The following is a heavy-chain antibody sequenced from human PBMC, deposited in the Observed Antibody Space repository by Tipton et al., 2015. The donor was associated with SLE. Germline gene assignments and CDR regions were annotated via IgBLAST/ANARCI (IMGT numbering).Heavy chain of an antibody. J-gene: IGHJ5*02. V-gene: IGHV1-18*01. CDR2: ISAYNGNT. D-gene: IGHD6-13*01. CDR1: GGTFSSYA. CDR3: ARDRAAAGGTHWFDP. Sequence: QLVQSGAEVKKPGSSVKVSCKASGGTFSSYAISWVRQAPGQGLEWMGWISAYNGNTNYAQKLQGRVTMTTDTSTSTAYMELRSLRSDDTAVYYCARDRAAAGGTHWFDPWGQGTLVTVSS.